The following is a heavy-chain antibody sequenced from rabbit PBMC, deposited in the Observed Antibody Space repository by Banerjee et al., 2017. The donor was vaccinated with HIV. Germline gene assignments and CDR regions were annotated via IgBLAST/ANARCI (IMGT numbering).Heavy chain of an antibody. CDR1: GFSFSSGYD. CDR3: ARDLAAVTGWNFGL. J-gene: IGHJ4*01. CDR2: IYSSSGST. D-gene: IGHD7-1*01. Sequence: QEQLEESGGGLVKPEGSLTLTCKASGFSFSSGYDMCWVRQAPGKGLEWIGCIYSSSGSTDYASWVNGRFTISLDNAQNTVFLQMTSLTAADTATYFCARDLAAVTGWNFGLGGPGTLVTVS. V-gene: IGHV1S45*01.